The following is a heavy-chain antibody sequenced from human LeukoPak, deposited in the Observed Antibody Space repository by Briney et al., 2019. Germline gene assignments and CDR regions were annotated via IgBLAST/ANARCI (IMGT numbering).Heavy chain of an antibody. CDR1: GLTLSNYG. Sequence: GGSLRLSCAVSGLTLSNYGMGWVRQAPGKGLEWVAGIGDSGGRTNYADSVKGRFTISRDNPSNTLYLQMNSLRAEDTAVYFCAKRGVVIRVILVGFHKAAYYFDSWGQGALVTVSS. D-gene: IGHD2-15*01. CDR3: AKRGVVIRVILVGFHKAAYYFDS. CDR2: IGDSGGRT. J-gene: IGHJ4*02. V-gene: IGHV3-23*01.